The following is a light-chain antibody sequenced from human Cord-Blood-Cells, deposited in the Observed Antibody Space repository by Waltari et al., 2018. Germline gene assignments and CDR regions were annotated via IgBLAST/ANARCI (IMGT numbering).Light chain of an antibody. Sequence: SYVLTQPPSVSVAPGKTARITCGGINIGSKSVHWYQQKPGQAPVLVVYDDSDRPAGIPERFSGSNSGNPATLTISRVEAGDEADYYCQVWDSSSDHVVFGGGTKLTVL. V-gene: IGLV3-21*03. CDR1: NIGSKS. J-gene: IGLJ2*01. CDR3: QVWDSSSDHVV. CDR2: DDS.